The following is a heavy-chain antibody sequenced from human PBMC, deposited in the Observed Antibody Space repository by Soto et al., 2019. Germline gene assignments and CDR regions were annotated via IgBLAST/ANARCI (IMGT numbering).Heavy chain of an antibody. CDR2: ISASGSSI. V-gene: IGHV3-23*01. CDR1: GFTFSNYA. Sequence: GGSLRLSCAVSGFTFSNYATTWVRQAPGKGLEWVSGISASGSSIYEADSVKGRFTISRDNSKNTLYLQMNSLRAEDTAIYYCAKGTMVRGVYPLDYWGQGTLVTVSS. J-gene: IGHJ4*02. D-gene: IGHD3-10*01. CDR3: AKGTMVRGVYPLDY.